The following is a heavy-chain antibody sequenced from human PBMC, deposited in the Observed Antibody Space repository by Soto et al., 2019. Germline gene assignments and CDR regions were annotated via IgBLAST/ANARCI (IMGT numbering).Heavy chain of an antibody. CDR2: INHSGST. D-gene: IGHD6-13*01. J-gene: IGHJ6*02. CDR3: ARGHRYSSSWYNIYYYYGMDV. V-gene: IGHV4-34*01. Sequence: SETLSLTCAVYGGSFSCYYWSWIRQPPGKGLEWIGEINHSGSTNYNPSLKSRVTISVDTSKNQFSLKLSSVTAADTAVYYCARGHRYSSSWYNIYYYYGMDVWGQGTTVTVSS. CDR1: GGSFSCYY.